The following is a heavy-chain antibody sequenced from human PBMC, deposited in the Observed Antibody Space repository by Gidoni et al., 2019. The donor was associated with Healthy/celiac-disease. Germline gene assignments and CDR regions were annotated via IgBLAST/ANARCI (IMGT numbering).Heavy chain of an antibody. CDR3: AKTGVVSGYFDY. Sequence: QVQLVESGGGVVQPGRSLRLSCAASGFTFSSYGMHWVRQAPGKGLEWVAVISYDGSNKYYADSVKGRFTISRDNSKNTLYLQMNSLRAEDTAVYYCAKTGVVSGYFDYWGQGTLVTVSS. CDR2: ISYDGSNK. V-gene: IGHV3-30*18. CDR1: GFTFSSYG. D-gene: IGHD2-15*01. J-gene: IGHJ4*02.